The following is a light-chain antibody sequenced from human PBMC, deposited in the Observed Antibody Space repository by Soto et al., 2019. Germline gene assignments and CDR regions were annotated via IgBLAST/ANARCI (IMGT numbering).Light chain of an antibody. CDR1: QSVNNNY. CDR3: HQYGSSLPVT. J-gene: IGKJ4*01. Sequence: EIVLTQSPGTLSLSPGERATFSCRASQSVNNNYLSWYQQKPGQAPRLLIYGASSRATGIPDRFSGSGSGTDFPLTISRLEPEDFAVYYCHQYGSSLPVTFGGGTKVQIK. CDR2: GAS. V-gene: IGKV3-20*01.